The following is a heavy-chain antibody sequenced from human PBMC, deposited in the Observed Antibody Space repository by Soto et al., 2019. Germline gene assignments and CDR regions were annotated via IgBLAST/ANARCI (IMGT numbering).Heavy chain of an antibody. CDR1: GGSISSSPYN. J-gene: IGHJ5*01. Sequence: SETLSLTYTVSGGSISSSPYNWGWIRQPPKKGLEWIGTISYSATTYYNTSLKSRVTMSVDTSKNQFSLKLSSVTAADTAVYYCARHPTGFPNWFDSWGQGTLVTVSS. CDR2: ISYSATT. V-gene: IGHV4-39*01. D-gene: IGHD1-1*01. CDR3: ARHPTGFPNWFDS.